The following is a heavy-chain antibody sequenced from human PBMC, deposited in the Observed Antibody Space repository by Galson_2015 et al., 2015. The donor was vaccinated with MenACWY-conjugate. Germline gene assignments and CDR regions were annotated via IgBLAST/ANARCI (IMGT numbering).Heavy chain of an antibody. D-gene: IGHD2-2*01. CDR2: IQSKNYGANT. Sequence: SLRLSCATSGFAFGDYLMGWFRQAPGKGLEWVGYIQSKNYGANTQYAASVKDRFIISRDDSRSIAYLQMNSLKTEDTAVYYCTRAYHTYCSRTNFSFDPRGQRTLATVSS. J-gene: IGHJ5*02. CDR1: GFAFGDYL. CDR3: TRAYHTYCSRTNFSFDP. V-gene: IGHV3-49*03.